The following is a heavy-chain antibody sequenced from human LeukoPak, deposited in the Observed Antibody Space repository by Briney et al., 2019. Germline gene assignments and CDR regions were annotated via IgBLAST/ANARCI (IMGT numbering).Heavy chain of an antibody. CDR3: AKDISTGIAAAGAIDY. CDR2: ISWNSGSI. CDR1: GFTFDDYA. J-gene: IGHJ4*02. D-gene: IGHD6-13*01. Sequence: PGGSLRLSCAASGFTFDDYAMHWVRQAPGKGLEWVSGISWNSGSIGYADSVKGRFTISRDNAKNSLYLQMNSLRAEDTALYYCAKDISTGIAAAGAIDYWGQGTLVTVSS. V-gene: IGHV3-9*01.